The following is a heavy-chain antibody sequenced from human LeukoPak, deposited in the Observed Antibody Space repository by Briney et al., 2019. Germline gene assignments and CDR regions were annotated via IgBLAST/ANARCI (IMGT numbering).Heavy chain of an antibody. CDR1: DGSITTHH. Sequence: SETLSLTCSVSDGSITTHHWSWIRQPRGKGVDGIGYIFHCGNTKYNPSLKSRVAFSLDTSKKQLSLTLRSVNAADTAVYYCARAGNFSWGEFDSWGQGTLVIVSS. CDR3: ARAGNFSWGEFDS. J-gene: IGHJ5*01. D-gene: IGHD3-16*01. V-gene: IGHV4-59*11. CDR2: IFHCGNT.